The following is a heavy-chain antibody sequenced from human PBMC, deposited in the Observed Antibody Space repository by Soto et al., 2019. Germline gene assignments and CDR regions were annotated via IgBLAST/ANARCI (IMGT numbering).Heavy chain of an antibody. CDR3: ALNRAYYDILTGYYNTNGMDV. J-gene: IGHJ6*02. CDR2: IIPIFGTA. Sequence: QVQLVQSGAEVKKPGSSVKVSCKASGGTFSSYAISWVRQAPGQGLEWMGWIIPIFGTANYAQKFQGRVTITADESTSTAYMELSSLRSEDTAVYYCALNRAYYDILTGYYNTNGMDVWGQGTTVTVSS. CDR1: GGTFSSYA. V-gene: IGHV1-69*01. D-gene: IGHD3-9*01.